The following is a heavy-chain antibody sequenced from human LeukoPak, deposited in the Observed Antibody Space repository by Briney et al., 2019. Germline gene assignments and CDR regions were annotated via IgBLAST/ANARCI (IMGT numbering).Heavy chain of an antibody. V-gene: IGHV3-30*18. CDR3: AKDLPVRWLQFAFDI. Sequence: PGVSLRLSCAASGFTFSSYGMHWVRQAPGKGLEWVAVISHDGSNKYYADSVKGRFTISRDNSKNTLYLQMNSLRAEDTAVYYCAKDLPVRWLQFAFDIWGQGTMVTVSS. J-gene: IGHJ3*02. CDR2: ISHDGSNK. CDR1: GFTFSSYG. D-gene: IGHD5-24*01.